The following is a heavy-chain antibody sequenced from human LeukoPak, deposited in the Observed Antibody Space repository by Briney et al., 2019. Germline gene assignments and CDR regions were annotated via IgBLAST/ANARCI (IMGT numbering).Heavy chain of an antibody. J-gene: IGHJ4*02. CDR1: GYSISSGYY. CDR2: IYHSGGT. Sequence: SETLSLTCAVSGYSISSGYYWGWIRQPPGKGLEWIGSIYHSGGTYYNPSLKSRVTISVDTSKNQFSLKLSSVTAADTAVYYCARDRITGTTDFDYWGQGTLVTVSS. D-gene: IGHD1-20*01. CDR3: ARDRITGTTDFDY. V-gene: IGHV4-38-2*02.